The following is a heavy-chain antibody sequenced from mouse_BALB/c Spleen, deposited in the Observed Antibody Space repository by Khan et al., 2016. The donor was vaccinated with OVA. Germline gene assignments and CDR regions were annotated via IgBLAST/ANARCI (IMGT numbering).Heavy chain of an antibody. Sequence: EVQLQESGPGLVKPSQSLSLTCTVTGYSITSNYAWNWIRQFPGNKLEWMGYISYSGTTSYNPSLKSRISITRATSKNRYILQLNSVTTEETATYYCARGNYYGYAMDYGGQGTSVTVSS. V-gene: IGHV3-2*02. D-gene: IGHD1-1*01. CDR2: ISYSGTT. CDR1: GYSITSNYA. CDR3: ARGNYYGYAMDY. J-gene: IGHJ4*01.